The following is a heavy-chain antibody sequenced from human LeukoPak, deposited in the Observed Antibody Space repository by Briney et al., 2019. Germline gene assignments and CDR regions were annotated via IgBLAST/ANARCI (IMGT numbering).Heavy chain of an antibody. V-gene: IGHV3-7*01. D-gene: IGHD3-10*01. CDR2: IKQDGSEK. J-gene: IGHJ4*02. CDR1: GFTFSSYW. Sequence: GGSLRLSCAPSGFTFSSYWMSWVRQAPGKGLEWVANIKQDGSEKFCVDSVKGRFTISRDNAKNSLYLQMNSLRAEDTAVYYCARLQYSFLYGSGSYGVDYWGQGTLVTVSS. CDR3: ARLQYSFLYGSGSYGVDY.